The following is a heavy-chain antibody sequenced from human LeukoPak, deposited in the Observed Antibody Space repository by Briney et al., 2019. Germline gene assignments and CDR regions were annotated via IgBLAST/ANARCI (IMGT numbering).Heavy chain of an antibody. J-gene: IGHJ6*03. Sequence: PGGSLRLSCAASGFTFSNYWMTWVRQAPGKGLEWVANIKQDGSEKYYVDAVKGRFTISRDNAKDSLYLQMNSLRAEDTAVYYCARDLHYYDSSGYHYYYYYMDVWGKGTTVTISS. CDR2: IKQDGSEK. CDR3: ARDLHYYDSSGYHYYYYYMDV. D-gene: IGHD3-22*01. V-gene: IGHV3-7*01. CDR1: GFTFSNYW.